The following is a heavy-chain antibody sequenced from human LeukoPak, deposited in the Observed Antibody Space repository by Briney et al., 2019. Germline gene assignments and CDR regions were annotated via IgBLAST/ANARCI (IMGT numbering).Heavy chain of an antibody. V-gene: IGHV4-39*01. D-gene: IGHD1-1*01. Sequence: SETLSLTCTVSGGSISSSSYYWGWIRQPPGKGLEWIRSIYYSGSTYYNPSLKSRVTISVDTSKNQFSLKLSSVTAADTAVYYCARRPYNWNDRWFDPWGQGTLVTVSS. CDR3: ARRPYNWNDRWFDP. CDR1: GGSISSSSYY. J-gene: IGHJ5*02. CDR2: IYYSGST.